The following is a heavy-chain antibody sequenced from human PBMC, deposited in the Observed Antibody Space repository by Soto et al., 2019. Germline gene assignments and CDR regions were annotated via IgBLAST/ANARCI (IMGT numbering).Heavy chain of an antibody. CDR1: GGTFSSYA. Sequence: SVKVSCKASGGTFSSYAVSWVRQAPGQGLEWMGGIIPIFGTANYAQKFQGRVTITADKSTSTAYMELSSLRSEETAVYYCAGYSSGWYYFDYWGQGTLVTVSS. CDR2: IIPIFGTA. J-gene: IGHJ4*02. V-gene: IGHV1-69*06. D-gene: IGHD6-19*01. CDR3: AGYSSGWYYFDY.